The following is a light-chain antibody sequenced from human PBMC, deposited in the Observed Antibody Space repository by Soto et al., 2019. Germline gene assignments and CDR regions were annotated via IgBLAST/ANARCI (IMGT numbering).Light chain of an antibody. CDR3: QQYDKWPYT. CDR1: QIVGTN. J-gene: IGKJ2*01. V-gene: IGKV3-15*01. Sequence: EIGLTQSPAPLSVSPGERATLSCRTSQIVGTNLAWYQQKPGQAPRLLIYGAFIRAPGFPVRFRGTGSGSEFTLTISSLQSEDGALYYCQQYDKWPYTFGQGTNLEIK. CDR2: GAF.